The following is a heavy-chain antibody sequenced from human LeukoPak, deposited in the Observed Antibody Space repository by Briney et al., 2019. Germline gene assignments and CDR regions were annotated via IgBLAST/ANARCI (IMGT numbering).Heavy chain of an antibody. V-gene: IGHV4-34*01. J-gene: IGHJ4*02. CDR3: ARQLWFRAAHSDY. CDR1: GGSFSGHY. D-gene: IGHD3/OR15-3a*01. Sequence: SETLSLTCAVSGGSFSGHYWSWLRQSPGEGLEWFGEIDHSGNTNYNPSLKGRLTISVDTSKSQFSLKLSSVTAADTAVFYCARQLWFRAAHSDYWGQGTLVTVSS. CDR2: IDHSGNT.